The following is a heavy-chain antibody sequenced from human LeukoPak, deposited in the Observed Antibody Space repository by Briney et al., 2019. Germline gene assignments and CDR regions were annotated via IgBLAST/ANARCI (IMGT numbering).Heavy chain of an antibody. CDR2: MNPNSGNT. J-gene: IGHJ5*02. V-gene: IGHV1-8*01. D-gene: IGHD6-13*01. CDR3: ARRAFSSSWYFSWFDP. CDR1: GYTFTSYD. Sequence: ASVKVSCKASGYTFTSYDINWVRQATGQGLEWMGWMNPNSGNTGYAQKFQGRVTMARNTSISTAYMELSSLRSEDTAVYYCARRAFSSSWYFSWFDPWGQGTLVTVSS.